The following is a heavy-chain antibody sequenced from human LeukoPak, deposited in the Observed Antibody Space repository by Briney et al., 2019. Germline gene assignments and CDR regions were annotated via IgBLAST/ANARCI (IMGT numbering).Heavy chain of an antibody. CDR3: ARVKWRYYDSSGHHFDY. CDR2: ISGSGGST. CDR1: GFTFSSYA. D-gene: IGHD3-22*01. V-gene: IGHV3-23*01. J-gene: IGHJ4*02. Sequence: GGSLRLSCAASGFTFSSYAMSWVRQAPGKGLEWVSSISGSGGSTYYADSAKGRFTISRDNSKNTLYLQMNSLRAEDTAVYYCARVKWRYYDSSGHHFDYWGQGTLVTVSS.